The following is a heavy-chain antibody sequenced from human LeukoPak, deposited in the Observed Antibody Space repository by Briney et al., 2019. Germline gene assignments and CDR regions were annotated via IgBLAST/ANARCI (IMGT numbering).Heavy chain of an antibody. D-gene: IGHD3-10*01. J-gene: IGHJ6*02. V-gene: IGHV1-8*01. Sequence: ASVKVSCKASGYTFTSYDINWVRQATGQGLEWMGWMNPNSGNTGYAQKFQRRVTMTRNTSISTAYMELSSLRSEDTAVYYCARVSLWFGENYYYYGMDVWGQGTTVTVSS. CDR3: ARVSLWFGENYYYYGMDV. CDR2: MNPNSGNT. CDR1: GYTFTSYD.